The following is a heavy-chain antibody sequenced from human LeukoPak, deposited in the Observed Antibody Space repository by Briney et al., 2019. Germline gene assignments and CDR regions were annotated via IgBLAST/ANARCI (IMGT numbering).Heavy chain of an antibody. Sequence: GGSLRLSCAASGFTVSSNYMSWVRQAPGKGLEWVSSISSSSSYIYYADSVKGRFTISRDNAKNSLYLQMNSLRAEDTAVYYCARDIAARPLDYWGQGTLVTVSS. CDR2: ISSSSSYI. CDR3: ARDIAARPLDY. D-gene: IGHD6-6*01. CDR1: GFTVSSNY. J-gene: IGHJ4*02. V-gene: IGHV3-21*01.